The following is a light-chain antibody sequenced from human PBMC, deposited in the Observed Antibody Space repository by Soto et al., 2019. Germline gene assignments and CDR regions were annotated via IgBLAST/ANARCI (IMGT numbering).Light chain of an antibody. CDR3: QQRSTWTRT. CDR1: QSVSSY. J-gene: IGKJ2*02. CDR2: DAS. V-gene: IGKV3-11*01. Sequence: EIVLTQSPAPLSLSTGARSTLSCRASQSVSSYLAWYQQKPGQAPRLLIYDASNRATGIPARFRGSGSGTDFNLTISSLEPEDCSVYYCQQRSTWTRTFGQVTKLEIK.